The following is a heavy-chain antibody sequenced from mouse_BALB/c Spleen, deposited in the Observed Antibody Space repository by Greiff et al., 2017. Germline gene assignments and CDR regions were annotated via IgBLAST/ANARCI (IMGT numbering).Heavy chain of an antibody. CDR1: GYTFTDYN. V-gene: IGHV1S29*02. CDR3: ARRPTVVATRGFDD. CDR2: IYPYNGGT. D-gene: IGHD1-1*01. Sequence: VQLQQSGPELVKPGASVKISCKASGYTFTDYNMHWVKQSHGKSLEWIGYIYPYNGGTGYNQKFKSKATLTVDNSSSTAYMERRSLTSEDSAVYYCARRPTVVATRGFDDWGEGTTLTVSS. J-gene: IGHJ2*01.